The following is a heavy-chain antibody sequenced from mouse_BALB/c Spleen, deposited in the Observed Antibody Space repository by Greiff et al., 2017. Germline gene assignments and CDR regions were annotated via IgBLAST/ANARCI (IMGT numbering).Heavy chain of an antibody. V-gene: IGHV5-4*02. Sequence: EVQLVESGGGLVKPGGSLKLSCAASGFTFSDYYMYWVRQTPEKRLEWVATISDGGSYTYYPDSVKGRFTISRDNAKNNLYLQMSSLKSEDTAMYYCARGDDGAYWGQGTLVTVSA. D-gene: IGHD2-3*01. CDR1: GFTFSDYY. CDR2: ISDGGSYT. CDR3: ARGDDGAY. J-gene: IGHJ3*01.